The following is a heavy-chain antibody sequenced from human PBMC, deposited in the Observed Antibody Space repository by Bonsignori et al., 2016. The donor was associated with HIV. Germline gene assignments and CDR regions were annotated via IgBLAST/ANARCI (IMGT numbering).Heavy chain of an antibody. V-gene: IGHV4-61*02. CDR3: ARDITGSVRYFDN. CDR2: IYTSGSA. Sequence: SETLSLTCTVSGGSISSNSYYWNWIRQPAGRGLEWIGRIYTSGSANYNPSLKSRVTISVDTSNNQFSLDLSSVTAADTAVYYCARDITGSVRYFDNWGQGILVTVSS. CDR1: GGSISSNSYY. D-gene: IGHD1-14*01. J-gene: IGHJ4*02.